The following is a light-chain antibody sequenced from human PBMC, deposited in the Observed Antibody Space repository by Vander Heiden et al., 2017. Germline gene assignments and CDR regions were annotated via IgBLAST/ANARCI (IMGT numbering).Light chain of an antibody. J-gene: IGLJ2*01. V-gene: IGLV1-51*01. CDR2: DNN. CDR3: GTWDSSLSAGV. CDR1: SSNIGNNY. Sequence: QSVLTHPPSVSAAPGQKVTISCSGGSSNIGNNYVSWYQQLPGTAPKLLIYDNNKRPSGIPDRFSGSKSGTSATRGITGLQTGDEADYYCGTWDSSLSAGVFGGGTKLTVL.